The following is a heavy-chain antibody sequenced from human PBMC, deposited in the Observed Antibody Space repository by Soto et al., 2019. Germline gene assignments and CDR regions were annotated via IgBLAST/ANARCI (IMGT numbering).Heavy chain of an antibody. J-gene: IGHJ6*02. Sequence: PGGSLRLSCEASGFTFSAFGMHWVRQAPGKGLEWVAIISYDGILKYYADSVKGRFTISRDNSKNTLYLQMNSLRAEDTAVYYCAKDRDYGDYDERGYYYGMDVWGQGTTVTVSS. CDR3: AKDRDYGDYDERGYYYGMDV. V-gene: IGHV3-30*18. D-gene: IGHD4-17*01. CDR2: ISYDGILK. CDR1: GFTFSAFG.